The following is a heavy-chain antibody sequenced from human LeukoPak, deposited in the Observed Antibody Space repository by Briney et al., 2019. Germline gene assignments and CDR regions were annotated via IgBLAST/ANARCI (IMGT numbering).Heavy chain of an antibody. CDR2: INSDGSST. V-gene: IGHV3-74*01. D-gene: IGHD2-21*02. CDR1: GFTFSSHW. J-gene: IGHJ4*02. CDR3: ARAAYCGGDCHYNFDY. Sequence: GGSLRLSCAASGFTFSSHWMHWVRQAPGKGLVWVSRINSDGSSTSYADSVKGRFTISRDNAKNTLYLQMNSLRAEDTAVYYCARAAYCGGDCHYNFDYWGQGALVTVSS.